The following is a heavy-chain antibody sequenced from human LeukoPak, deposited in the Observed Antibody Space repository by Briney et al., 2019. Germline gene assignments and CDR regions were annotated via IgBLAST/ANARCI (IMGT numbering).Heavy chain of an antibody. D-gene: IGHD3-22*01. V-gene: IGHV3-30*02. J-gene: IGHJ4*02. CDR3: AKESGGYRN. CDR2: IRNDGSDK. CDR1: GFIFSTYG. Sequence: GGSLRLSCAASGFIFSTYGMHWVRQAPGKGLEWVAFIRNDGSDKYYAVSVKGRFTISRDDSKNSLYLQMNSLRAEDTALYYCAKESGGYRNWGQGTLVTVSS.